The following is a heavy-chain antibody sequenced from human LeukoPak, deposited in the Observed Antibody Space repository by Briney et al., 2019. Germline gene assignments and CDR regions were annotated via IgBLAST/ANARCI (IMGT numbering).Heavy chain of an antibody. Sequence: GGSLRLSCAASGCTFDSFGIHWVRQAPGKGLEWVTFIHFNGDEKYYADSVKGRFIIFRDNSKKTVYLQMDSLKTEDTAVYFCAKVPISGDSWYGGCYYYYYYMDVWGKGTAVTVSS. V-gene: IGHV3-30*02. CDR3: AKVPISGDSWYGGCYYYYYYMDV. CDR1: GCTFDSFG. J-gene: IGHJ6*03. CDR2: IHFNGDEK. D-gene: IGHD2-15*01.